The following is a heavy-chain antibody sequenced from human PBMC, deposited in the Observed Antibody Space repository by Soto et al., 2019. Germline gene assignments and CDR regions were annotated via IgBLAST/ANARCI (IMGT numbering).Heavy chain of an antibody. CDR1: SASIDNN. CDR3: ARIFGWYAFDQ. Sequence: QMQLLESGPGLVKPSETLSLTCAVSSASIDNNWNWVRQPPGKGLEWIGEIHQSGISYKNPSLKSRVTMSVDKSKNQFSLNLSSVTAADTAVYFCARIFGWYAFDQWGQETLVTVSS. V-gene: IGHV4-4*02. J-gene: IGHJ4*02. D-gene: IGHD6-19*01. CDR2: IHQSGIS.